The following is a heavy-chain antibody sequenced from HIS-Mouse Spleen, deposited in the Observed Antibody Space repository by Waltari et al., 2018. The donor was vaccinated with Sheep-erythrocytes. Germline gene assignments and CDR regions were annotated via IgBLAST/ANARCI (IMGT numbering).Heavy chain of an antibody. CDR2: INHSGST. CDR1: GGSFSGYS. V-gene: IGHV4-34*01. Sequence: QVQLQQWGAGLLKPSETLSLTCAVYGGSFSGYSWSWIRQPPGKGLEWIGEINHSGSTNYPRVLQRRVTISVDTAKSQFSLKLSYVTAADTAVYYCSLSVDLAGAFDIWGQGTMVTGSS. D-gene: IGHD6-19*01. J-gene: IGHJ3*02. CDR3: SLSVDLAGAFDI.